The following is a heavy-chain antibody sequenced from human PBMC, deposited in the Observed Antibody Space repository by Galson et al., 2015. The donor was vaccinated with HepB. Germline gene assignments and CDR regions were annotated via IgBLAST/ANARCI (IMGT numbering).Heavy chain of an antibody. V-gene: IGHV3-15*01. CDR2: IRGKSDGGTT. J-gene: IGHJ5*02. CDR3: TTDPADIVVVPATFRYNWFDL. D-gene: IGHD2-2*01. CDR1: GFTFSNDW. Sequence: SLRLSCAASGFTFSNDWMSWVRQAPGKGLEWVGRIRGKSDGGTTDYAAPVKGRFTISRDNSKNTLYMKMNSLKTEDTAVYYCTTDPADIVVVPATFRYNWFDLWGQGTLVTVSS.